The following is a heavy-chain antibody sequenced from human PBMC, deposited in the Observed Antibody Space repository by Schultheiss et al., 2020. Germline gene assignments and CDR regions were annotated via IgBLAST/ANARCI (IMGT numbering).Heavy chain of an antibody. CDR3: ARDRGYSYGSAFDI. V-gene: IGHV4-38-2*02. J-gene: IGHJ3*02. D-gene: IGHD5-18*01. Sequence: SETLSLTCTVSGYSISSGYYWGWIRQPPGKGLEWIGSIYHSGSTYYNPSLKSRVTISVDTSKNQFSLKLSSVTAADTAVYYCARDRGYSYGSAFDIWGQGTMVTVSS. CDR2: IYHSGST. CDR1: GYSISSGYY.